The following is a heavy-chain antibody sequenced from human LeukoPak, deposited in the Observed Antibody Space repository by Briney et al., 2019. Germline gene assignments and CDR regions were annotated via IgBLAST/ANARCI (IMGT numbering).Heavy chain of an antibody. CDR1: GFTFSSYW. CDR2: IKQDGSEK. V-gene: IGHV3-7*01. Sequence: GGSLRLSCAASGFTFSSYWMNWVRQAPGKGLEWVANIKQDGSEKYYADSVKGRFTISRDNAKNSLYLQMNSLRAEDTAVYYCARQSFYYYYYMDVWGKGTTVTISS. J-gene: IGHJ6*03. CDR3: ARQSFYYYYYMDV.